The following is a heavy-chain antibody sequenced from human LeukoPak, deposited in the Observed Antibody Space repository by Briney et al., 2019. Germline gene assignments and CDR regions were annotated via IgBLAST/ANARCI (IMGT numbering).Heavy chain of an antibody. CDR2: ISGSGGST. CDR1: GFTFSSYA. CDR3: ATQDSSGWYYFDY. J-gene: IGHJ4*02. D-gene: IGHD6-19*01. V-gene: IGHV3-23*01. Sequence: PGGSLRLSCAASGFTFSSYAMSWVRQAPGKGLERVSAISGSGGSTYYADSVKGRFTISRDNSKNTLYLQMNSLRAEDTAVYYCATQDSSGWYYFDYWGQGTLVTVSS.